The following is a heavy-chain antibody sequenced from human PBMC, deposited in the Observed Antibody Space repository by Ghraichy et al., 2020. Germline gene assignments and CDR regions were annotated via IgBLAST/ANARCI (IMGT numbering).Heavy chain of an antibody. CDR2: IYYSGST. Sequence: SLTCPVSGGSISSSSYYWGWIRQPPGKGLEWIGSIYYSGSTYYNPSLKSRVTISVDTSKNQFSLKLSSVTAADTAVYYCARIGCSGGSCPIDYWGQGTLVTVSS. V-gene: IGHV4-39*01. CDR1: GGSISSSSYY. J-gene: IGHJ4*02. D-gene: IGHD2-15*01. CDR3: ARIGCSGGSCPIDY.